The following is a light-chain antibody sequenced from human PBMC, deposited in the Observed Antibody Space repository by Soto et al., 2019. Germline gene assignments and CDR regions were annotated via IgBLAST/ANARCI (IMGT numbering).Light chain of an antibody. CDR3: CSYAGSSTYVV. V-gene: IGLV2-23*02. CDR1: SRDVGNYNL. J-gene: IGLJ2*01. Sequence: QSALTQSASVSGSPGQSSTISCTGSSRDVGNYNLVSWYQQHPGKAPKLMIYEVSKRLSEVANRFSGPKSGNTAFMTISGLQGEDEADYYCCSYAGSSTYVVFVGGTVVTVL. CDR2: EVS.